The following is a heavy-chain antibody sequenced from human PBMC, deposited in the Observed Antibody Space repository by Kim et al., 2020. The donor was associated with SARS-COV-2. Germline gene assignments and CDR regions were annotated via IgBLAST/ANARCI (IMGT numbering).Heavy chain of an antibody. V-gene: IGHV1-8*02. CDR3: AREQRWWATVTCYVGAFYY. CDR1: GYTFTNYA. CDR2: INSNSGNT. D-gene: IGHD2-2*01. Sequence: ASVKVSCKASGYTFTNYAIHWVRQAPGQGLEWMGWINSNSGNTEYAQKFQGRVTMTRDTSITTAYMELSSLSSEDTAVYYCAREQRWWATVTCYVGAFYY. J-gene: IGHJ6*01.